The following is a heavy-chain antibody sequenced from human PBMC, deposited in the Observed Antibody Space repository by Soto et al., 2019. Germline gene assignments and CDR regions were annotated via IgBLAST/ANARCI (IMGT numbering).Heavy chain of an antibody. J-gene: IGHJ6*02. V-gene: IGHV4-59*01. CDR1: GGSISSYY. D-gene: IGHD6-19*01. Sequence: NPSETLSLTCTVSGGSISSYYWSWIRQPPGKGLEWIGYIYYSGSTNYNPSLKSRVTISVDTSKNQFSLKLSSVTAADTAVYYCAREMQWLGNGMDVWGQGTTVTVSS. CDR3: AREMQWLGNGMDV. CDR2: IYYSGST.